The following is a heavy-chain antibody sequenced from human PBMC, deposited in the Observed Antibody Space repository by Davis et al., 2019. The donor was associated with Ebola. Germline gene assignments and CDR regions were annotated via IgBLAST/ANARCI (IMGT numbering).Heavy chain of an antibody. D-gene: IGHD5-18*01. CDR2: IYYSGIT. Sequence: SETLSLTCTVSGGSIRSYYWSWIRQPPRKGLEWIGSIYYSGITYYNPSLKSRVTISVDTSKNQFSLKLSSVTAADTAVYYCARSGGGYSYGGPSTWGQGTLVTVSS. CDR3: ARSGGGYSYGGPST. V-gene: IGHV4-39*07. CDR1: GGSIRSYY. J-gene: IGHJ4*02.